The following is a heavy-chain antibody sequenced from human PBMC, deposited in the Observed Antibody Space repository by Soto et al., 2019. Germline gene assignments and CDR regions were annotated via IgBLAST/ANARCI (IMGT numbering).Heavy chain of an antibody. CDR3: ARQRYSYGLRDNWFEP. D-gene: IGHD5-18*01. J-gene: IGHJ5*02. CDR2: IYYSGST. V-gene: IGHV4-59*08. Sequence: SETLSLTCTVSGGSISSYYWSWIRQPPGKGLEWIGYIYYSGSTNYNPSLKSRVTISVDTSKNQFSLKLSSVTAADTAVYYCARQRYSYGLRDNWFEPWGQGTLVTVSS. CDR1: GGSISSYY.